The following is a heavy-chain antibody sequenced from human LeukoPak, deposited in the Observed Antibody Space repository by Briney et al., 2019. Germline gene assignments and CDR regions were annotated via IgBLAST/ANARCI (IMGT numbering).Heavy chain of an antibody. Sequence: EGSLRLSCAASGFTFSSYAMSWVRQAPGKGLEWVSYISSSGITIYYADSVKGRFTISRDNAKNSLYLQMNSLRAEDTAVYYCAELGITMIGGVWGKGTTVTISS. CDR3: AELGITMIGGV. CDR2: ISSSGITI. J-gene: IGHJ6*04. D-gene: IGHD3-10*02. CDR1: GFTFSSYA. V-gene: IGHV3-48*03.